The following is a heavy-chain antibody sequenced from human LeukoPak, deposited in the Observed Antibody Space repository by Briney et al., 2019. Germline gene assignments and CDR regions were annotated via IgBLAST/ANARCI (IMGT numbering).Heavy chain of an antibody. CDR3: ARGKARRELANWFDP. V-gene: IGHV1-8*01. D-gene: IGHD3-10*01. CDR1: GYTFTSYD. CDR2: MNPNSGNT. J-gene: IGHJ5*02. Sequence: ASVKVSCKASGYTFTSYDINWVRQATGQGLEWMGWMNPNSGNTGYAQKFQGRVTMTRNTSISTAYIELSSLRSEDTAVYYCARGKARRELANWFDPWGQGTLVTVSS.